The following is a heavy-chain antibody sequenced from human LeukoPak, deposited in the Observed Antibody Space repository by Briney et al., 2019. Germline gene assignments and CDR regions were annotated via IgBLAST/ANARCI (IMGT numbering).Heavy chain of an antibody. V-gene: IGHV3-30-3*01. CDR3: ARGLAVAGTGDAFDI. D-gene: IGHD6-19*01. CDR1: GFTFSNYT. CDR2: LSSDGSNK. J-gene: IGHJ3*02. Sequence: GGSLRLSCAASGFTFSNYTMHWVRQAPGKGLEWVAVLSSDGSNKYYADSVKGRFTISRDNSKTTLYLQMNSLRAEDTAVYYCARGLAVAGTGDAFDIWGQGTVVTVSS.